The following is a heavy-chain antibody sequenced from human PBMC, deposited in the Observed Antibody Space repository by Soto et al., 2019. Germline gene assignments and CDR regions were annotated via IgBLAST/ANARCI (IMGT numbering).Heavy chain of an antibody. CDR3: ARVVYCSGGSCYLPFEY. J-gene: IGHJ4*02. D-gene: IGHD2-15*01. CDR2: MNPNSGNT. Sequence: ASVKVSCKASGYTFTSYDINWVRKATGQGLEWMGWMNPNSGNTGYAQKFQGRVTMTRNTSISTAYMELSSLRSEDTAVYYCARVVYCSGGSCYLPFEYWGQGTLVTVSS. CDR1: GYTFTSYD. V-gene: IGHV1-8*02.